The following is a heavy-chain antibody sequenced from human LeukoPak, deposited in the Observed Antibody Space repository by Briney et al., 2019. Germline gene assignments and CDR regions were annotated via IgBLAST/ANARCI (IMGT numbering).Heavy chain of an antibody. CDR3: ARVYSYGTVDY. D-gene: IGHD5-18*01. CDR2: IDSDGSTT. V-gene: IGHV3-74*01. CDR1: GFTFGSYA. Sequence: GGSLRLSCAASGFTFGSYAMSWVRQAPGKGLVWVSHIDSDGSTTNYADSVKGRFTISRDNAKNTLYLQMSSLRAEDTAMYYCARVYSYGTVDYWGQGTLVTVSS. J-gene: IGHJ4*02.